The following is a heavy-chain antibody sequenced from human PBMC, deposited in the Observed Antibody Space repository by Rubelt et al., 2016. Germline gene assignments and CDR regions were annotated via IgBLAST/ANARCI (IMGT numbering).Heavy chain of an antibody. CDR3: AADYDSSGYSTPDWYFDL. Sequence: DSVKGRFTISREDSKNTLFLQMNSLRSEDTAVYYCAADYDSSGYSTPDWYFDLWGRGTLVTVSS. V-gene: IGHV3-33*03. J-gene: IGHJ2*01. D-gene: IGHD3-22*01.